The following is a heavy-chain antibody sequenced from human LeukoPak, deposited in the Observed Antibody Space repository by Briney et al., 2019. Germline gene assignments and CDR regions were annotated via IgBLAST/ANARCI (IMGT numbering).Heavy chain of an antibody. CDR2: IFYSGRT. Sequence: ASETLSLTCTVSGGSINDYFWSWIRQPPRKGLEWIGYIFYSGRTHYNPSLKSRVTMSLDTSKNQISLKLNSVTAADTAVYYCARSRGWGSDNDRFSADFDYWGQGTLVTVSS. D-gene: IGHD2-21*02. V-gene: IGHV4-59*12. CDR3: ARSRGWGSDNDRFSADFDY. J-gene: IGHJ4*02. CDR1: GGSINDYF.